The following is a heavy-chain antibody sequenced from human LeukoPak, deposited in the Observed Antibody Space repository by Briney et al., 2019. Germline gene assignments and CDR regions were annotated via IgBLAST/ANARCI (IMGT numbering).Heavy chain of an antibody. D-gene: IGHD2-21*01. Sequence: GGSLRLSCAAPEFTVRSNSMTWVRQAPGKGLEWVSVIYTGGGTHYADSVRGRFTISRDNSKHTLFLQMNSLRAEDTAVYYCVRRHYYASDGDYRPFDDWGQGIWVVVSS. CDR3: VRRHYYASDGDYRPFDD. V-gene: IGHV3-66*04. CDR2: IYTGGGT. J-gene: IGHJ4*02. CDR1: EFTVRSNS.